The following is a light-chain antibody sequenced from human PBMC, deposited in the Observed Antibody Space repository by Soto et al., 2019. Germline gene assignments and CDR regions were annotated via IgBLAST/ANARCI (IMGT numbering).Light chain of an antibody. Sequence: EIVLMQSPDTLSLPPGERATLSCRASETISSHYIAWYQQKPGQAPRLLIFGASTRATGIPDRFSGSWSGTDFTLTISRLEPEDFAVYYCQNFGDSPFTFGPGTKVDIK. CDR2: GAS. CDR3: QNFGDSPFT. V-gene: IGKV3-20*01. CDR1: ETISSHY. J-gene: IGKJ3*01.